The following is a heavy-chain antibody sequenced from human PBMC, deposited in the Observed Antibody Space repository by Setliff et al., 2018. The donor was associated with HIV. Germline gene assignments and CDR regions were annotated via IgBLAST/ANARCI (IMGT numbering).Heavy chain of an antibody. CDR3: ARQSTVAAAGFDF. V-gene: IGHV4-59*08. Sequence: TSETLSLTCIVSGASISSDTWSWIRQPPGKGLQWIGFIYNSEMINYNPSLKSRVSMSLDTSKRQFSLKLDSVTAADTAIYYCARQSTVAAAGFDFWGQGTLVTVSS. CDR2: IYNSEMI. D-gene: IGHD6-13*01. J-gene: IGHJ4*02. CDR1: GASISSDT.